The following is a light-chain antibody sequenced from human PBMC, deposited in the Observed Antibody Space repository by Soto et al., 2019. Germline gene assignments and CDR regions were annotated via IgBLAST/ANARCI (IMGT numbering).Light chain of an antibody. CDR1: NYNIGNNH. CDR3: GSYTSYNTWV. J-gene: IGLJ3*02. V-gene: IGLV1-51*01. CDR2: DNN. Sequence: QSVLTQPPSVSAAPGQKVTISCSGSNYNIGNNHVSWYQQLPGTAPKLLIYDNNKRPSGIPDRFSGSKSGTSVTLAITGLHTGDEADYYCGSYTSYNTWVFGGGTKVTVL.